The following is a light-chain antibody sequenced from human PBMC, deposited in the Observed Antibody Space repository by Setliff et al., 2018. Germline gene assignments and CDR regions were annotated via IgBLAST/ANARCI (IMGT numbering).Light chain of an antibody. CDR1: GSNIGSNT. V-gene: IGLV1-44*01. Sequence: QSALTQPPSASGSPGQKVTISCSGSGSNIGSNTVSWYQQLPKTAPKLLIYGNNQRASGVSDRFSASKSGNTASLTISGLQVEDEADYYCCSYGRNRSYVYVLFGGGTKVTVL. CDR3: CSYGRNRSYVYVL. CDR2: GNN. J-gene: IGLJ2*01.